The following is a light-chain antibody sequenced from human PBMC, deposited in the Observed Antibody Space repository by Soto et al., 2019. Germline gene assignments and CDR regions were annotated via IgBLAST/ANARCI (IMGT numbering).Light chain of an antibody. V-gene: IGKV2-24*01. Sequence: DIVMTQTPLSSPVTLGQPASISCRSSQSLVHSDGNTYLSWLQQRPGQPPRLLIYKISNRFSGVTDRFSGSGSGTDFTLTISRLEPEDFAVYYCQQYGSSLWTFGQGTKVEIK. CDR1: QSLVHSDGNTY. CDR2: KIS. J-gene: IGKJ1*01. CDR3: QQYGSSLWT.